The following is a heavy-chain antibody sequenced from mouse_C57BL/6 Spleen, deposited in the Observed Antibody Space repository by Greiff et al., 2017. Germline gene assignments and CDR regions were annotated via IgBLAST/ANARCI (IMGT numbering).Heavy chain of an antibody. V-gene: IGHV1-9*01. J-gene: IGHJ3*01. Sequence: VKLMESGAELMKPGASVKLSCKATGYTFTGYWIEWVKQRPGHGLEWIGEILPGSGSTNYNEKFKGKATFTADTSSNTAYMQLSSLTTEDSAIYYWARSRVSVYYGNSLFAYWGQGTLVTVSA. CDR1: GYTFTGYW. CDR3: ARSRVSVYYGNSLFAY. CDR2: ILPGSGST. D-gene: IGHD2-1*01.